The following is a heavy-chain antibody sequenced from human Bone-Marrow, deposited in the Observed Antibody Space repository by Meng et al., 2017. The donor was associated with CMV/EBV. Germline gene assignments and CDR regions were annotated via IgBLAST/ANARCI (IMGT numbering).Heavy chain of an antibody. Sequence: SGFTFSSYSMNWVRQAPGKGLEWVSSISSSSSYIYYADSVKGRFTISRDNAKNSLYLQMNSLRAEDSALYFCAKAGPDALGYCRTIDYWGQGTLVTVSS. CDR2: ISSSSSYI. D-gene: IGHD2-2*01. CDR1: GFTFSSYS. J-gene: IGHJ4*02. V-gene: IGHV3-21*04. CDR3: AKAGPDALGYCRTIDY.